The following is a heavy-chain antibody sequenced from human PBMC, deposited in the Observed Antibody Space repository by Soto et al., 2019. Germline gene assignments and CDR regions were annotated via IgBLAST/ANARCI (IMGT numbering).Heavy chain of an antibody. Sequence: SETLSLTCAVYGGSFSGYYWSWIRQPPGKGLEWIGEINHSGSTNYNPSLKSRVTISVDTSKNQFSLKLSSVTAADTAVYYCARTGWEQQLGADYWGQGTLVTIS. CDR2: INHSGST. CDR3: ARTGWEQQLGADY. D-gene: IGHD6-13*01. V-gene: IGHV4-34*01. J-gene: IGHJ4*02. CDR1: GGSFSGYY.